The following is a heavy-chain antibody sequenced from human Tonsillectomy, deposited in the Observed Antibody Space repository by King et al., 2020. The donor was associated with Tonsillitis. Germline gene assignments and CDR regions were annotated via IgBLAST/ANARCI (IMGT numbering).Heavy chain of an antibody. Sequence: VQLVESGAEVKKPGSSVKVSCKASGGTFSSYAIHWVRQAPGQGLEWMGGIIPIFDTPNYSQRLQGRVTITADESTSTVYMDLSGLRSEDTAVYFCARAGRDYYVGRGYSDALDLWGQGTMVTVSS. D-gene: IGHD3-22*01. CDR1: GGTFSSYA. CDR3: ARAGRDYYVGRGYSDALDL. V-gene: IGHV1-69*01. J-gene: IGHJ3*01. CDR2: IIPIFDTP.